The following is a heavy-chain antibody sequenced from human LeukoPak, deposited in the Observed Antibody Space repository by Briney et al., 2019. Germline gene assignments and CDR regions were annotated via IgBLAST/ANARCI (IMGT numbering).Heavy chain of an antibody. D-gene: IGHD2-15*01. CDR3: ARGYCSGGSCYSYGFDY. CDR2: IIPILGIA. Sequence: VASVKVSCKASGGTFSRYAISWVRQAPGQGLEWMGRIIPILGIANYAQKFQGRVTITADKSTSTAYMELSSLRSEDTAVYYCARGYCSGGSCYSYGFDYWGQGTLVTVSS. V-gene: IGHV1-69*04. CDR1: GGTFSRYA. J-gene: IGHJ4*02.